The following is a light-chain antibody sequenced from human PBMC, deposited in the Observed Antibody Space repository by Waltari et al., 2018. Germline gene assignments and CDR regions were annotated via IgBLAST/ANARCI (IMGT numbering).Light chain of an antibody. CDR2: DAS. Sequence: EILLTQSPATLSVSPGDRATLFCRASQSLRRDLAWYQQKPGQAPRLLVYDASTREVGVPDRFSGSGSLTEFTLTISSLQSEDSAVYYCQQYHDWPRTFGQGTKVEIK. CDR3: QQYHDWPRT. CDR1: QSLRRD. V-gene: IGKV3-15*01. J-gene: IGKJ1*01.